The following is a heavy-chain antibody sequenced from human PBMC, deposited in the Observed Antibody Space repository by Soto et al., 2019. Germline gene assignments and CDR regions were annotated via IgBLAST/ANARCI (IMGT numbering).Heavy chain of an antibody. CDR2: INPNSGGT. Sequence: ASVKVSCKASGYTFTGYYMHWVRQAPGQGLEWMGWINPNSGGTNYAQKFQGRVTMTRDTSISTAYMELSRLRSDDTAVYYCAKDVDIVATIPYYGMDVWGQGTTVTVSS. CDR3: AKDVDIVATIPYYGMDV. D-gene: IGHD5-12*01. CDR1: GYTFTGYY. J-gene: IGHJ6*02. V-gene: IGHV1-2*02.